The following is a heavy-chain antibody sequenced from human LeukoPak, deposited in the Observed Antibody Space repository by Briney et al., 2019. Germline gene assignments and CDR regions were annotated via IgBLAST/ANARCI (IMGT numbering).Heavy chain of an antibody. CDR1: GYTFTGYY. J-gene: IGHJ4*02. CDR2: INPNSGGT. V-gene: IGHV1-2*02. CDR3: ARAYSSSWYGGVGGFDY. Sequence: GASVKVSCKASGYTFTGYYMHWVRQAPGQGLEWMGWINPNSGGTNYAQKFQGRVTMTRDTSISTAYMELSRLRSDDTAVYYCARAYSSSWYGGVGGFDYWGQGTLVTVSS. D-gene: IGHD6-13*01.